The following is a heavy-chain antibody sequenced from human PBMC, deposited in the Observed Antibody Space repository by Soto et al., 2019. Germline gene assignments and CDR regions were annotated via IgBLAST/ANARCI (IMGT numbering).Heavy chain of an antibody. V-gene: IGHV6-1*01. CDR3: ARDQGGPAYYYGSGSYSNWFDP. CDR2: TYYRSKWYN. D-gene: IGHD3-10*01. J-gene: IGHJ5*02. CDR1: GDSVSSNSAA. Sequence: QVQLQQSGPGLVKPSQTLSLTCAISGDSVSSNSAAWNWIRQSPSRGLEWLGRTYYRSKWYNDYAVSVKSQITITPDTSKNQSSLKLNSVTPEDTAVYYCARDQGGPAYYYGSGSYSNWFDPWGQGPLVTVSS.